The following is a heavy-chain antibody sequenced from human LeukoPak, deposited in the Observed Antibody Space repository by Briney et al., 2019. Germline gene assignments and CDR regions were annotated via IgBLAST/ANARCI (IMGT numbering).Heavy chain of an antibody. CDR2: IYYSGST. CDR3: AEAATDFWSGSVYFDY. J-gene: IGHJ4*02. CDR1: GGSISSSSYY. V-gene: IGHV4-39*01. D-gene: IGHD3-3*01. Sequence: SETLSLTCTVSGGSISSSSYYWGWIRQPPGKGLEWIGSIYYSGSTYYNPSLKSRVTISVDTSKDQFSLKLSSVTAADTAEYYCAEAATDFWSGSVYFDYWGQGTLVTVSS.